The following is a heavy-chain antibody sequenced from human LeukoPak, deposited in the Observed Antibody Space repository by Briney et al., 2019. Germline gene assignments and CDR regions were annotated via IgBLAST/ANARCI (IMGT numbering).Heavy chain of an antibody. CDR3: ARGQLVGLYYFGY. CDR1: GGSISSGGYY. V-gene: IGHV4-31*03. Sequence: SETLSLTCTVSGGSISSGGYYWSWIRQHPGKGLEWIGYIYYSGSTYYNPSLKSRVTISVDTSKNQFSLKLSSVTAADTAVYYCARGQLVGLYYFGYWGQGTLVTVSS. J-gene: IGHJ4*02. D-gene: IGHD6-6*01. CDR2: IYYSGST.